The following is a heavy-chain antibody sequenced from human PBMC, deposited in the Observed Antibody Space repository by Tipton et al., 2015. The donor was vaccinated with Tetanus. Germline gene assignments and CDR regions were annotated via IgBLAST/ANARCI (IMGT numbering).Heavy chain of an antibody. J-gene: IGHJ4*02. D-gene: IGHD4-17*01. V-gene: IGHV4-31*03. CDR2: IYYSGST. Sequence: LRLSCTVSGGSIGSGGNYWSWIRQHPGKGLEWIGNIYYSGSTYYNSSLKSRVTISVDTSKNQFSLKLSSVTAADTAVYYCARSRPGAMTTVTTFEYWGQGTLVTVSS. CDR3: ARSRPGAMTTVTTFEY. CDR1: GGSIGSGGNY.